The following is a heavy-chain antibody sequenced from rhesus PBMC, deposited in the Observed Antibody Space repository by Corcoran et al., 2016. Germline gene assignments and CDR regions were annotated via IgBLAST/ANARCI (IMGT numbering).Heavy chain of an antibody. V-gene: IGHV4-160*01. J-gene: IGHJ4*01. CDR3: AMGGPNSLY. D-gene: IGHD1-44*01. CDR2: IFGSGWAT. CDR1: GGSITGNY. Sequence: QVQLQESGPGLVKPSETLSLTCAVSGGSITGNYWSWIRQPPGKGLEWIGRIFGSGWATVYTPFLKSRVTISADTSKNQFSLKVRSVTAAATAVYYCAMGGPNSLYWGQGVLGTVSS.